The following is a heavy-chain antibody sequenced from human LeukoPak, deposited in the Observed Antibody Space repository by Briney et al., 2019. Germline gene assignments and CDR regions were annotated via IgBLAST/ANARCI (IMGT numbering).Heavy chain of an antibody. D-gene: IGHD3-10*01. J-gene: IGHJ4*02. CDR2: MDSDGSST. Sequence: GGSLRLSCAASGFTFRSYWMHWVRQAPGKGLVWVSRMDSDGSSTSYADSVKGRFTISRDNAKNTLYLQMNSLRAEDTAVYYCARALDGVRGLINVWGQGTLVTVSS. CDR3: ARALDGVRGLINV. V-gene: IGHV3-74*01. CDR1: GFTFRSYW.